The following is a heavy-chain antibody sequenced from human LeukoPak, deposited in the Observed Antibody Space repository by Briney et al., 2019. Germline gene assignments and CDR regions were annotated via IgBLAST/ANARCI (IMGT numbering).Heavy chain of an antibody. CDR1: GFTFNLYA. D-gene: IGHD4-17*01. CDR3: ARDPNGDYIGAFEF. Sequence: GGSLRLSCEASGFTFNLYAMMWVRQAPGKGLEWVAAIRGSGAVTQYADSVKGRFTISRVNSRNTLFLQMNSLRAEDTAVYFCARDPNGDYIGAFEFWGQGTTVTVSS. J-gene: IGHJ3*01. CDR2: IRGSGAVT. V-gene: IGHV3-23*01.